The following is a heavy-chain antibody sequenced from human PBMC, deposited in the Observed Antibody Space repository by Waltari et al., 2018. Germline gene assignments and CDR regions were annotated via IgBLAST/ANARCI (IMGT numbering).Heavy chain of an antibody. Sequence: QVQLVQSGAEVKKPGSSVKVSCKASGGTFSSYALSWVRQAPGQGLEWMGGIIPIFGTANYAQKCQGRVTITADESTSTAYMELSSLRSEDTAVYYCAGAAEDLNWFDPWGQGTLVTVSS. CDR2: IIPIFGTA. V-gene: IGHV1-69*12. CDR3: AGAAEDLNWFDP. J-gene: IGHJ5*02. CDR1: GGTFSSYA. D-gene: IGHD2-15*01.